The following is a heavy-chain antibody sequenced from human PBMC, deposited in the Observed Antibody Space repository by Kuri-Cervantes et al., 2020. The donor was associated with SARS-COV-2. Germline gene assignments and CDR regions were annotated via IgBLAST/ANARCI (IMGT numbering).Heavy chain of an antibody. CDR1: GGSLTRSSYY. CDR2: IDYSGST. V-gene: IGHV4-39*01. Sequence: SETLSLTCSVSGGSLTRSSYYWGWIRQPPVKGLEWIGSIDYSGSTYYNPSLKSRVAISVDTSKNQFSLKLSSVTAADTAVYYCARRKYAGYMDVWGKGTTVTVSS. D-gene: IGHD2-2*01. J-gene: IGHJ6*03. CDR3: ARRKYAGYMDV.